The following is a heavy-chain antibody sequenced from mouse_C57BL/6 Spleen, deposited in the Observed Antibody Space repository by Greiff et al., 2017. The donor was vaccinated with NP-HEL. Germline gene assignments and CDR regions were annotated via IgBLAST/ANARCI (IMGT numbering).Heavy chain of an antibody. D-gene: IGHD2-3*01. J-gene: IGHJ3*01. Sequence: VQLQQSGPGLAKPSQTLSLTCSVTGYSITSDYWNWIRKFPGNKLEYMGYISYSGSTYYDPSLKSRISITRDTSKNQYYLQLNSVTTEDTATYYCARSYDGYPAWFAYWGQGTLVTVSA. CDR1: GYSITSDY. V-gene: IGHV3-8*01. CDR3: ARSYDGYPAWFAY. CDR2: ISYSGST.